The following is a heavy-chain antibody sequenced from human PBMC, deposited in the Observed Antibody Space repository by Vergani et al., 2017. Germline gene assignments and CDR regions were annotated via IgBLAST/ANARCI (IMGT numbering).Heavy chain of an antibody. CDR3: ARVNTETNGHLYYYYYMDV. J-gene: IGHJ6*03. CDR2: IEHTGRP. Sequence: QVQLQQWGGGLLKPSETLSLTCVVNGGSFTSYHWTWIRQSPGEGLEWFGYIEHTGRPDYNPSLKSRLTMSVDKSRNQFSLTLNSVTATDTAIYFCARVNTETNGHLYYYYYMDVWGQGTAVTVS. CDR1: GGSFTSYH. V-gene: IGHV4-34*01. D-gene: IGHD4-11*01.